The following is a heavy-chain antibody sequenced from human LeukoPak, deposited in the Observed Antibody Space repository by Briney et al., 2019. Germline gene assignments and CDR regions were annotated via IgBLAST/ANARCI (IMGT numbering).Heavy chain of an antibody. CDR3: ARKNGVSDAFDI. J-gene: IGHJ3*02. CDR1: GFTFSSYE. Sequence: GGSLRLSCAASGFTFSSYEMNWVRQAPGKGLEWVSYISSSGTTIYNADSVKGRFTISRDNAKNSLYLQMNSLRAEDTAVYYCARKNGVSDAFDIWGQGTMVTVSS. D-gene: IGHD3-3*01. CDR2: ISSSGTTI. V-gene: IGHV3-48*03.